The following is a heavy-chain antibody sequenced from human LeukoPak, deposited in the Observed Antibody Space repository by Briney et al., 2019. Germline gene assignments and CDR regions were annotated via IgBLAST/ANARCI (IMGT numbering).Heavy chain of an antibody. D-gene: IGHD6-19*01. CDR2: ISAYNGNT. V-gene: IGHV1-18*01. Sequence: ASVKVSCKASGYTFTSYGISWVRQAPGQGLEWMGWISAYNGNTNYAQKLQGRVTMTTDTSTSTAYMELRSLRSDDTAVYYCARRLDIAVAGIKTGDYFDYWGQGTLVTVSS. CDR3: ARRLDIAVAGIKTGDYFDY. J-gene: IGHJ4*02. CDR1: GYTFTSYG.